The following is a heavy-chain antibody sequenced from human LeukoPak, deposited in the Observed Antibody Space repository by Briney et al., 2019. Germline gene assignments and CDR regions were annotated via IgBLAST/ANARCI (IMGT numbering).Heavy chain of an antibody. D-gene: IGHD2-8*01. J-gene: IGHJ2*01. V-gene: IGHV4-61*01. CDR3: ARVCSIHWYFDL. CDR1: GYSISSGYY. Sequence: SETLSLTCTVSGYSISSGYYWSWIRQPPGKGLEWIGYIYYSGSTNYNPSLKSRVTISVDTSKNQFSLNLSSVTAADTAVYYCARVCSIHWYFDLWGRGTLVTVSS. CDR2: IYYSGST.